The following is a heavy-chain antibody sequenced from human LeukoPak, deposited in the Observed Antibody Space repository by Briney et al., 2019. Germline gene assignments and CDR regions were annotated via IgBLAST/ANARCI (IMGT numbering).Heavy chain of an antibody. Sequence: SETLSLTCTVSGGSISSDSYYWSWIRQPAGKGLEWIGRIYTSENTDYNPSLKSRVTISVDTSENQFSLKLSSVTAADTAVYFCARGPYSYDSSGAFDIWGQGTMVTVSS. CDR1: GGSISSDSYY. D-gene: IGHD3-22*01. V-gene: IGHV4-61*02. J-gene: IGHJ3*02. CDR3: ARGPYSYDSSGAFDI. CDR2: IYTSENT.